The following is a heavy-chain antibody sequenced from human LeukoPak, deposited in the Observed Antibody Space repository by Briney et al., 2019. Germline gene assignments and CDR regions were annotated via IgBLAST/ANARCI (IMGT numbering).Heavy chain of an antibody. V-gene: IGHV3-7*04. D-gene: IGHD2-15*01. Sequence: GGSLRLSCAASGVMFPSYWMTWVRQAPGKGLEWVANIKQDGSQKYYVDSVKGRFTISRDNTQNSLYLQMNSLRAEDTAVYYCARGGAVVVAAPGYWGQGTLVTVSS. CDR2: IKQDGSQK. J-gene: IGHJ4*02. CDR3: ARGGAVVVAAPGY. CDR1: GVMFPSYW.